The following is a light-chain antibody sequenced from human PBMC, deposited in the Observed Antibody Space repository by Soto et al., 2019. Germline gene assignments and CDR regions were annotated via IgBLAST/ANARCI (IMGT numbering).Light chain of an antibody. CDR3: QQYGGSSWT. CDR1: RSVSSSY. CDR2: GAS. J-gene: IGKJ1*01. V-gene: IGKV3-20*01. Sequence: EIVLTQSPGTLSLSPGERATLSCRASRSVSSSYLAWYQQKPGQAPRLLIFGASSRATGIPDRFSGSGSRKDFTLTISRLEPEDFAVYYCQQYGGSSWTFGQGTKVEIK.